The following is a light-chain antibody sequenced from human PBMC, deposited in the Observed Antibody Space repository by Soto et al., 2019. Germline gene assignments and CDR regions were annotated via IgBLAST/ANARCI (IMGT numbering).Light chain of an antibody. Sequence: DIQMTQSPSSVSESVGDRVTVTCRASQGINSWLVWYQQKPGKAPKLLIYGASSLQSGVPSRFSGSGSGTDFTRTISSLQPEDFATYYCQQANSFPSTFGGGTRVEIK. CDR3: QQANSFPST. CDR2: GAS. V-gene: IGKV1D-12*01. J-gene: IGKJ4*01. CDR1: QGINSW.